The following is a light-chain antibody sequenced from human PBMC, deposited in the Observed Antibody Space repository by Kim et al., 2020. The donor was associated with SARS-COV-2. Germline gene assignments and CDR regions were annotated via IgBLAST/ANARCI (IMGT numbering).Light chain of an antibody. CDR3: AAWDDSLDALV. CDR2: YDD. CDR1: TPNTGNNA. V-gene: IGLV1-36*01. J-gene: IGLJ3*02. Sequence: RQRVTISCSGSTPNTGNNAVSWYQVVPGKAPKLLVYYDDLVPSGISDRFSGSKFGTSASLVISGLQSEDEADYYCAAWDDSLDALVFGGGTQLTVL.